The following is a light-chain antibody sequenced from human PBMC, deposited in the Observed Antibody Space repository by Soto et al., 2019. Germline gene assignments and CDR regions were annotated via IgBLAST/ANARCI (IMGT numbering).Light chain of an antibody. CDR2: GAS. CDR3: QQYGSSPIT. Sequence: EIVLAQSPAALSLSPGERATLSCRASQSVSIYLAWYQQKPGQAPRLLIYGASIRATGIPDRFSGSGSGTDFTLTISRLEPEDFAVYYCQQYGSSPITFGQGTRLEIK. V-gene: IGKV3-20*01. CDR1: QSVSIY. J-gene: IGKJ5*01.